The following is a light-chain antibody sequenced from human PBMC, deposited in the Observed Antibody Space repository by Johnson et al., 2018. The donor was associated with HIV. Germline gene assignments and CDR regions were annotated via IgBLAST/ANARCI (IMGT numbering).Light chain of an antibody. CDR2: ENK. V-gene: IGLV1-51*02. J-gene: IGLJ1*01. CDR1: SSNIGKNY. CDR3: GTWDSSLSAEAV. Sequence: QSVLTQPPSVSAAPGQMVSISCSGSSSNIGKNYVSWYQQFPGTAPKLLIHENKKRPSGIPDRFSGSKSGTSATLGITGLQTGDEADYYCGTWDSSLSAEAVFGSGTKVTVL.